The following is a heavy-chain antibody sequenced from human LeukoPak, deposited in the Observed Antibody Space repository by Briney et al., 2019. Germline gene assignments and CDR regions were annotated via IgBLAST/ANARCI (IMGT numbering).Heavy chain of an antibody. CDR2: MNPNSGNT. Sequence: GASVKVSCKASGYTFTSYDINWVRQATGQGLEWMGWMNPNSGNTGYAQKFQGRVTMTRNTSISTAYMELSSLRSEDTAVYYCASIPNEGSSSWLYYYYGMDVWGQGTTVTVSS. V-gene: IGHV1-8*01. CDR3: ASIPNEGSSSWLYYYYGMDV. CDR1: GYTFTSYD. J-gene: IGHJ6*02. D-gene: IGHD6-13*01.